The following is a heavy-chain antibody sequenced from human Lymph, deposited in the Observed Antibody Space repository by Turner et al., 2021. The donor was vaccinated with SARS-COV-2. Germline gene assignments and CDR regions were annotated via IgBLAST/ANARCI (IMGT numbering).Heavy chain of an antibody. D-gene: IGHD3-3*01. CDR1: GYTFSGSY. CDR3: ARDVERYNDFWSGYSGGYGMDV. CDR2: INPNSGGT. V-gene: IGHV1-2*02. Sequence: QVQLVQSGAEVKKPGASVQVSCKASGYTFSGSYMHWVRQAPGQGREWMGWINPNSGGTNYAQKFQGRVTMTRDTSISAAYMELSRLRSDDTAVYYCARDVERYNDFWSGYSGGYGMDVWGQGTTVTVSS. J-gene: IGHJ6*02.